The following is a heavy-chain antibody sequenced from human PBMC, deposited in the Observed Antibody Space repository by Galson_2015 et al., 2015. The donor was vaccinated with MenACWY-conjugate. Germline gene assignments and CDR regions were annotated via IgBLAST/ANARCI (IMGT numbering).Heavy chain of an antibody. CDR3: ARDMGRAYYDSGTYYNLAFDI. CDR1: GFTVGKNY. Sequence: SLRLSCAASGFTVGKNYMSWVRQAPGKGLEWVSIIYSGDSTYYPDSVKGRFTIYRDNSKNTLNLQMNSLRAEDTAVYYCARDMGRAYYDSGTYYNLAFDIWGQGTMVIVSS. J-gene: IGHJ3*02. V-gene: IGHV3-66*02. D-gene: IGHD3-10*01. CDR2: IYSGDST.